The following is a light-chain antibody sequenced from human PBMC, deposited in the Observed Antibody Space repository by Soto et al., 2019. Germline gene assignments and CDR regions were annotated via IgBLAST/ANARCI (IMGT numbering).Light chain of an antibody. CDR2: GVS. CDR1: SSDVGGYNY. CDR3: SSYTSSSTYV. J-gene: IGLJ1*01. Sequence: QSALTQPASVSGSPGQSISISCTGTSSDVGGYNYVSWYQHHPGKAPKLMICGVSNRPSGVSNRFSGSKSGNTASLFISGLQAEDEADYYCSSYTSSSTYVFGSGTKLTVL. V-gene: IGLV2-14*01.